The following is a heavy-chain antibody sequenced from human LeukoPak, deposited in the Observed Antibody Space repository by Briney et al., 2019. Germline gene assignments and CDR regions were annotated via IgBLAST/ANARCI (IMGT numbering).Heavy chain of an antibody. Sequence: AGGSLRLSCAASGFTFSSYAMHWVRQAPGKGLEWVAVISYDGSNKYYADSVKGRFTISRDNSKNTLYLQMNSLRAEDTAVYYCASGGIVVVVAATPRMYYWGQGTLVTVSS. CDR3: ASGGIVVVVAATPRMYY. D-gene: IGHD2-15*01. CDR2: ISYDGSNK. V-gene: IGHV3-30-3*01. CDR1: GFTFSSYA. J-gene: IGHJ4*02.